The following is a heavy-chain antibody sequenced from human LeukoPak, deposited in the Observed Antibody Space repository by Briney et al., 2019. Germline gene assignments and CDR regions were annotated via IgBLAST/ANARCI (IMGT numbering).Heavy chain of an antibody. J-gene: IGHJ5*02. V-gene: IGHV4-34*01. CDR2: INHSGST. CDR1: GESFSNYY. CDR3: ASRRHSGFYST. D-gene: IGHD3-22*01. Sequence: SETLSLTCAVYGESFSNYYWNWLRQPPGKGLEWIGEINHSGSTNYNPSLKSRVTIAIQTSKNQFSLKLSSVTAADTAVYYCASRRHSGFYSTWGQGTLVTVSS.